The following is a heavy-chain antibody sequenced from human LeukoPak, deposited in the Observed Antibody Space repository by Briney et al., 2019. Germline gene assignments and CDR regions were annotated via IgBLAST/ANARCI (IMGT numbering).Heavy chain of an antibody. CDR2: ICGDGGGT. D-gene: IGHD6-13*01. CDR3: AKDIDSSWYAEYFQH. V-gene: IGHV3-43*02. J-gene: IGHJ1*01. Sequence: GGSLRLSCAASGFTFDDYAMHWVCPAPGKGLEWVSLICGDGGGTYSANSVKGRFTISRDNSKNSLYLQMNSLRTEDTALYYCAKDIDSSWYAEYFQHWGQGTLVTVSS. CDR1: GFTFDDYA.